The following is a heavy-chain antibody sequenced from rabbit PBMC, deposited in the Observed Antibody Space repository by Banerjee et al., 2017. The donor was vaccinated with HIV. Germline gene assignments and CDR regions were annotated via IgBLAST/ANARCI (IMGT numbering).Heavy chain of an antibody. Sequence: QEQLEESGGDLVKPEGSLTLTCTASGFSFSNKYVMCWVRQAPGKGLEWIACINTSSGNTVYANWAKGRFTISKTSSTTVTLQMTSLTAADTATYFCARDSSYVGTNWLDLWGPGTLVTVS. CDR2: INTSSGNT. V-gene: IGHV1S45*01. D-gene: IGHD8-1*01. J-gene: IGHJ5*01. CDR1: GFSFSNKYV. CDR3: ARDSSYVGTNWLDL.